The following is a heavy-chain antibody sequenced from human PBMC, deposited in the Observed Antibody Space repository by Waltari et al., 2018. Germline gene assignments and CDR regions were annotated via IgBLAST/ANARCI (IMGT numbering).Heavy chain of an antibody. V-gene: IGHV1-3*01. J-gene: IGHJ5*02. D-gene: IGHD2-2*01. CDR3: AREPHRVVPAATGWFDP. CDR1: GYTFTSYA. CDR2: INAGNGNT. Sequence: QVQLVQSGAEVKKPGASVKVSCKASGYTFTSYAMHWVRQAPGQRLEWMGWINAGNGNTKYSQKFQGRVTITRDTSASTAYMELSSLRSEDTAVYYCAREPHRVVPAATGWFDPWGQGTLVTVSS.